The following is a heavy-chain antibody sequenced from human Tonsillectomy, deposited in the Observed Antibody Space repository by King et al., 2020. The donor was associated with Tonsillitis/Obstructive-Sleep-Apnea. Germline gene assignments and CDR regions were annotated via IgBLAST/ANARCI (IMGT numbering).Heavy chain of an antibody. Sequence: VQLVQSGAEVKKPGSSVKVSCKASGGTFSSYAISWVRQAPGQGLEWMGGIIPIFGTANYAQKFQGRVTITADESTSTDYMELSSLRSEDTAVYYCASRSITIFGVVMYDNWFDPWGQGTLVTVSS. D-gene: IGHD3-3*01. J-gene: IGHJ5*02. CDR3: ASRSITIFGVVMYDNWFDP. CDR1: GGTFSSYA. CDR2: IIPIFGTA. V-gene: IGHV1-69*01.